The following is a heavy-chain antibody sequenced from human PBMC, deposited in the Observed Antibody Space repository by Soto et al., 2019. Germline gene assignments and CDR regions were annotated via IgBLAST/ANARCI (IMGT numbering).Heavy chain of an antibody. CDR1: GGSISSGGYY. D-gene: IGHD3-3*01. CDR3: ARDVRHYDFWSGPGNNWFDP. Sequence: SETLSLTCTVSGGSISSGGYYWSWIRQHPGKGLEWIGYIYYSGSTYYNPSLKSRVTISVDTSKNQFSLKLSSVTAADTAVYYCARDVRHYDFWSGPGNNWFDPWGQGTLVTVSS. J-gene: IGHJ5*02. V-gene: IGHV4-31*03. CDR2: IYYSGST.